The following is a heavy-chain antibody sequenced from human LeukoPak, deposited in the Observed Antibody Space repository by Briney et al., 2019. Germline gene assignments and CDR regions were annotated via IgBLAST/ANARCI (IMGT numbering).Heavy chain of an antibody. CDR2: ISSSGSTI. D-gene: IGHD3-22*01. V-gene: IGHV3-11*01. J-gene: IGHJ4*02. CDR1: GFPFSDYY. CDR3: ARETDSSGYYLIDY. Sequence: GGSLRLSCAASGFPFSDYYMSWIRQAPGEGLEWVSYISSSGSTIYYADSVKGRFTISRDNAKNSLYLQMNSLRAEDTAVYYCARETDSSGYYLIDYWGQGTLVTVSS.